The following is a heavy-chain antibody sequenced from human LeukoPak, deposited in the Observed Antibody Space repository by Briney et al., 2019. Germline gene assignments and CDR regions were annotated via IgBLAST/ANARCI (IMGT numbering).Heavy chain of an antibody. CDR3: AKDFSGYIDY. V-gene: IGHV3-43*02. Sequence: GGSLRLSCAASGFTFDDYGMHWVRQPPGKGLEWVSLFSGDGGSTYYADSVKGRFTISRDNRKNSLYLEMNSLTTEDSAIYYCAKDFSGYIDYRGQGTLVTVSS. D-gene: IGHD3-22*01. CDR1: GFTFDDYG. CDR2: FSGDGGST. J-gene: IGHJ4*02.